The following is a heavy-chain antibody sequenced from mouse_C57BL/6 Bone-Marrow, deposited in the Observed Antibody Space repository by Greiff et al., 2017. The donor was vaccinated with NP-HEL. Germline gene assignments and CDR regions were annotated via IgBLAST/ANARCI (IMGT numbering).Heavy chain of an antibody. CDR3: ARSGVTTDWYFDV. J-gene: IGHJ1*03. CDR1: GFTFSDYY. Sequence: EVMLVESEGGLVQPGSSMKLSCTASGFTFSDYYMAWVRQVPEKGLEWVANINYDGSSTYYLDSLKSRFIISRDNARNILYLQMSSLKSEDTATDYCARSGVTTDWYFDVWGTGATVTVSS. CDR2: INYDGSST. D-gene: IGHD2-2*01. V-gene: IGHV5-16*01.